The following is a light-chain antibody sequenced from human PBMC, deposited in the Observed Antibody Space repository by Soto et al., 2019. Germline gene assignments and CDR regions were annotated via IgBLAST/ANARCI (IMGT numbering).Light chain of an antibody. J-gene: IGLJ2*01. Sequence: QSALTQPPSASGSPGQSVTISCTGTSGDIGGYNYVSWYQQHPGKAPKLLIYEVTKRPSGVPDRLSGSKSGNTASLTVSGPQAEDEADYYCASFVGTNSLVFGGGTKLTVL. CDR1: SGDIGGYNY. V-gene: IGLV2-8*01. CDR2: EVT. CDR3: ASFVGTNSLV.